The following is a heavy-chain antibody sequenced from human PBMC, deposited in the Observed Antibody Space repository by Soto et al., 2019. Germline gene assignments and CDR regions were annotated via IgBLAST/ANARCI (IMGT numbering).Heavy chain of an antibody. CDR3: AKGFGVTMVRGVLTDY. J-gene: IGHJ4*02. Sequence: GGSLRLSCAASGFTFSSYGMHWVRQAPGKGLEWVAVISYDGSNKYYADSVKGRFTISRDNSKNTLYLQMNSLRAEDTAVYYCAKGFGVTMVRGVLTDYWGQGTLGTVSS. D-gene: IGHD3-10*01. CDR1: GFTFSSYG. V-gene: IGHV3-30*18. CDR2: ISYDGSNK.